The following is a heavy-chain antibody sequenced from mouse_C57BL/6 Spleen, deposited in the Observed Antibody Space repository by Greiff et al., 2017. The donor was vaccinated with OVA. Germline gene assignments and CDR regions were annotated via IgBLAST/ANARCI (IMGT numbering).Heavy chain of an antibody. Sequence: VKLMESGGGLVKPGGSLKLSCAASGFTFSSYAMSWVRQTPEKRLEWVATISDGGSYTYYPDNVKGRFTISRDNAKNNLYLQMRHLKSEDTAMYYCAKGGSSYEGYYAMDYWGQGTSVTVSS. CDR1: GFTFSSYA. V-gene: IGHV5-4*03. CDR2: ISDGGSYT. D-gene: IGHD1-1*01. J-gene: IGHJ4*01. CDR3: AKGGSSYEGYYAMDY.